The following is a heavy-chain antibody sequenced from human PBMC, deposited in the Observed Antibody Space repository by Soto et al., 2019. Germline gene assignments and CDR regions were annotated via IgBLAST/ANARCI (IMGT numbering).Heavy chain of an antibody. CDR1: GYSFTTYW. V-gene: IGHV5-10-1*04. J-gene: IGHJ4*02. D-gene: IGHD3-22*01. CDR2: IDPTDSDT. CDR3: ALNSYDSSGYYYLDH. Sequence: GESLKISCQASGYSFTTYWISWVRQMPGKGLECMGRIDPTDSDTTYSPSFQGRVTISADKSITTAYLQWSSLKASDTAMYYCALNSYDSSGYYYLDHWGQGTLVTAPQ.